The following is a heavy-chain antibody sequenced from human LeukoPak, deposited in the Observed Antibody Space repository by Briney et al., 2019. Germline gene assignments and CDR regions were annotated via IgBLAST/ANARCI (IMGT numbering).Heavy chain of an antibody. Sequence: SETLSLTCAVYGGALSGYYWTWIRQPPGKGLEWIGEINHSGSTNTNLSLKSRVIISLDTSKNQISLKLSSVTAADTAVYYCASRGQQLAADNWLDPWGQGTLVTAFS. V-gene: IGHV4-34*01. J-gene: IGHJ5*02. CDR1: GGALSGYY. D-gene: IGHD6-13*01. CDR3: ASRGQQLAADNWLDP. CDR2: INHSGST.